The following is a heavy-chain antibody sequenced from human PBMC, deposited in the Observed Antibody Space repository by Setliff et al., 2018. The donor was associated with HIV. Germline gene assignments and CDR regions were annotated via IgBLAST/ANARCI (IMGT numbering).Heavy chain of an antibody. V-gene: IGHV5-51*01. CDR2: IYPGDSDT. J-gene: IGHJ6*03. D-gene: IGHD3-3*01. Sequence: GESLKISCKGSGYSFSTYWIGWVRQMPGKGLEWMGIIYPGDSDTTYSPSFQGQVTISADKSISTAYLQWSSLKASDTAMYYCARHTRQLEFLEWLSPHYYHYYYMDVWGQGITVTVSS. CDR1: GYSFSTYW. CDR3: ARHTRQLEFLEWLSPHYYHYYYMDV.